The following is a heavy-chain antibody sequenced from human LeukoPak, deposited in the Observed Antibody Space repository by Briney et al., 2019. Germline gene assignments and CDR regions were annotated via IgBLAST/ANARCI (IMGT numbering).Heavy chain of an antibody. J-gene: IGHJ6*02. CDR3: ARGPTHYYYYGMDV. V-gene: IGHV3-21*01. CDR1: GFTFSSYS. CDR2: ISSSSSYI. Sequence: KPGGSLRLSCGASGFTFSSYSMNWVRQAPGKGLEWVSSISSSSSYIYYAGSVKGRFTISRDNAKNSLYLQMNSLRAEDTAVYYCARGPTHYYYYGMDVWGQGTTVTVSS.